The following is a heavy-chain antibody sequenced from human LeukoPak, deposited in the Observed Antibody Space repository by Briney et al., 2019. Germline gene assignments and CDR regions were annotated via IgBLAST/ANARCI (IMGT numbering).Heavy chain of an antibody. J-gene: IGHJ4*02. D-gene: IGHD1-26*01. V-gene: IGHV4-38-2*01. Sequence: SETLSLTCAVSGYSISSGYYWGWLRPPPGKGLEWIGIIYHSGSTYYNPSLKSRVTISVDTSKNQFSLNLSSVTAADTAVYYCASKPFLSGSFDYWGQGTLVTVSS. CDR3: ASKPFLSGSFDY. CDR2: IYHSGST. CDR1: GYSISSGYY.